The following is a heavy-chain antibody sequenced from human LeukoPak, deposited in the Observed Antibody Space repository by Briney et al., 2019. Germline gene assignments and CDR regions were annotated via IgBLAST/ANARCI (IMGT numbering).Heavy chain of an antibody. CDR2: ISGSGGST. Sequence: PWGSLRLSCAASGFTFSSYAMSWVRQAPGKGLEWVSAISGSGGSTYYADSVKGRFTISRDNSKNTLYLQMNSLRAEDTAVYYCARVRIVGAMAWSHYFDYWGQGTLVTVSS. D-gene: IGHD1-26*01. CDR3: ARVRIVGAMAWSHYFDY. J-gene: IGHJ4*02. CDR1: GFTFSSYA. V-gene: IGHV3-23*01.